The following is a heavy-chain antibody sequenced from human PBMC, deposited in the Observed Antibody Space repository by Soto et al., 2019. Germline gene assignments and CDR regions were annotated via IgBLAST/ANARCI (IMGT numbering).Heavy chain of an antibody. D-gene: IGHD3-10*01. CDR3: AGVLVTMLRGAPDALYI. CDR1: GFSFITYG. CDR2: IWYDGSNE. Sequence: QVQLVESGGGVVQPGRSLTLSCAASGFSFITYGMHWVRQAPGKGLEWVAVIWYDGSNEYYADSVKGRFTISRDNSKNTLYLQMNSLRAEDTAVYYCAGVLVTMLRGAPDALYIWGQGTMVTVSS. V-gene: IGHV3-33*01. J-gene: IGHJ3*02.